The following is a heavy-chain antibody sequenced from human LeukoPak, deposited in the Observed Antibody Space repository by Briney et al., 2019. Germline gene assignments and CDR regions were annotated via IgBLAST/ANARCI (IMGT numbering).Heavy chain of an antibody. D-gene: IGHD3-22*01. CDR2: IIPIFGTA. V-gene: IGHV1-69*05. CDR3: ARGRRIVVANSLESHAFDI. J-gene: IGHJ3*02. CDR1: GGTFSSYA. Sequence: GASVKVSCKASGGTFSSYAISWVRQAPGQGLEWMGGIIPIFGTANYAQKFQGRVTITTDESTSTAYMELSSLRSEDTAVYYCARGRRIVVANSLESHAFDIWGQGTMATVSS.